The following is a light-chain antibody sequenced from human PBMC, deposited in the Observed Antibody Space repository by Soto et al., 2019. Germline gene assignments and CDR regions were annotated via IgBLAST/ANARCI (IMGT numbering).Light chain of an antibody. CDR2: EVI. J-gene: IGLJ1*01. CDR1: SSDVGAYNY. Sequence: QSVLTQPASVSGSPGQSITISCTGTSSDVGAYNYVSWYQQHPGKAPKLMIYEVINRPSGVSNRFSGSKSGNTASLTISGLQAEDEAYYYCSSFASSTTLVFGIGTKVTVL. V-gene: IGLV2-14*01. CDR3: SSFASSTTLV.